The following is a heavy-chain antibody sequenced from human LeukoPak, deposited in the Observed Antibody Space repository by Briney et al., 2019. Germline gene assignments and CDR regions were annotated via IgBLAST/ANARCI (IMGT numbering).Heavy chain of an antibody. J-gene: IGHJ4*02. D-gene: IGHD3-22*01. CDR2: INPSGGST. CDR3: ARGMDNYDSSGYQRRPFDN. V-gene: IGHV1-46*01. CDR1: GYTFTSYY. Sequence: ASVKVSCKASGYTFTSYYMHWVRQAPGQGLEWMGIINPSGGSTSYAQKFQGRVTMTRDMSTSTVYMELSSLRSEDTAVYYCARGMDNYDSSGYQRRPFDNWGQGTLVTVSS.